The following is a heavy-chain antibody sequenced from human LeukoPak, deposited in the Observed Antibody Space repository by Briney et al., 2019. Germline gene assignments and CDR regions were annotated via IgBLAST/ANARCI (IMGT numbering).Heavy chain of an antibody. Sequence: SETLSLTCAVYGGSFSGYYWSWIRQPPGKGLEWIGEINHSGSTNYNPSLKSRVTISVDMSKNQFSLKLSSVTAADTAVYYCARTPKNYYDSSYLDYWGQGTLVTSPQ. CDR1: GGSFSGYY. CDR3: ARTPKNYYDSSYLDY. J-gene: IGHJ4*02. D-gene: IGHD3-22*01. CDR2: INHSGST. V-gene: IGHV4-34*01.